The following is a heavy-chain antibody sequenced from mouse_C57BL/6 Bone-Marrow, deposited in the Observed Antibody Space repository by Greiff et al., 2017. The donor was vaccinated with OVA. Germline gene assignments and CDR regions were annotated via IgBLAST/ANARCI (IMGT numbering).Heavy chain of an antibody. Sequence: VQLQQPGAELVRPGTSVKLSCKASGYTFPSYWMHWVKQRPGQGLEWIGVIDPSDSYTNYNQKFKGKATLTVDTSSSTAYMQLSSLTSEDSAVYYCARGITTVVASDYWGQGTTLTVSS. CDR2: IDPSDSYT. J-gene: IGHJ2*01. V-gene: IGHV1-59*01. CDR3: ARGITTVVASDY. CDR1: GYTFPSYW. D-gene: IGHD1-1*01.